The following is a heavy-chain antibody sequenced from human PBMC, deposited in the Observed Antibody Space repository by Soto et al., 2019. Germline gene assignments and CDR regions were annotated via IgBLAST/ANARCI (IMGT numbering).Heavy chain of an antibody. Sequence: GASVKVSCKASGYTFTSYGISWVRQAPGQGLEWMGWISAYNGNTNYAQKLQGRVTMTTDTSTSTAYMELRSLRSDDTAVYYCARITIFGVVITRFDPWGQGTLVTVSS. CDR3: ARITIFGVVITRFDP. D-gene: IGHD3-3*01. CDR2: ISAYNGNT. V-gene: IGHV1-18*01. CDR1: GYTFTSYG. J-gene: IGHJ5*02.